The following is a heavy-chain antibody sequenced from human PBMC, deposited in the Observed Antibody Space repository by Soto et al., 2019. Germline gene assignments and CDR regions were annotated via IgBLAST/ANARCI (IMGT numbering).Heavy chain of an antibody. V-gene: IGHV1-69*18. Sequence: QVQLVQSGAEVKKPGSSVKVSCKASGGAFNSYATSWLRQAPGQGLEWMGRIIPVFGTANYAKQFKGRVTLTADESTSTAYMGLSSLTSEDTAVYYCAREGPKGTDFGDYFFDFWGQGTLVTVSS. CDR3: AREGPKGTDFGDYFFDF. D-gene: IGHD4-17*01. CDR1: GGAFNSYA. J-gene: IGHJ4*02. CDR2: IIPVFGTA.